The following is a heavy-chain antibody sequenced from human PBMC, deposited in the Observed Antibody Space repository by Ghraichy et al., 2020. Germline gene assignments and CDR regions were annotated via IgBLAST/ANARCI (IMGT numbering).Heavy chain of an antibody. Sequence: SETRSLTCNVSGGSISSGNYYYWSWIRQPPGKGLEWIGYTYNSGRTYYNAFLKSRLDISVDTSKNQFSLRLNSVTAADTAVYFCARVSGYGHFDNWGQGILVTVSS. CDR3: ARVSGYGHFDN. D-gene: IGHD5-12*01. V-gene: IGHV4-30-4*01. CDR2: TYNSGRT. J-gene: IGHJ4*02. CDR1: GGSISSGNYYY.